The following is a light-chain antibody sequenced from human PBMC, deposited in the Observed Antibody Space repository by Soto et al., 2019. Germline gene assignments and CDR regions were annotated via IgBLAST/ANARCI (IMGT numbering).Light chain of an antibody. J-gene: IGKJ2*01. Sequence: IQLTQSPSSLSASVGDRVTITCRASQGIGSYLAWYQQKPGEAPKLLIFAASTLQSGVPSRFSGSGSGTDFTLTISSLQAEDFATYYCQQYLDWPPRYTFGQGTRLEI. CDR2: AAS. CDR1: QGIGSY. V-gene: IGKV1-9*01. CDR3: QQYLDWPPRYT.